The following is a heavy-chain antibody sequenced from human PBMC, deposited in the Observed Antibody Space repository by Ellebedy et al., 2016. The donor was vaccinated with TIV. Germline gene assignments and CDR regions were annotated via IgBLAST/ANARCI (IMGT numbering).Heavy chain of an antibody. CDR1: GYTFTSYG. CDR3: ARAPPIVGANNWFDP. J-gene: IGHJ5*02. CDR2: ISAYNGNT. D-gene: IGHD1-26*01. V-gene: IGHV1-18*04. Sequence: ASVKVSXKASGYTFTSYGISWVRQAPGQGLEWMGWISAYNGNTNYAQKLQGRVTMTTDTSTSTAYMELRSLRSDDTAVYYCARAPPIVGANNWFDPWGQGTLVTVSS.